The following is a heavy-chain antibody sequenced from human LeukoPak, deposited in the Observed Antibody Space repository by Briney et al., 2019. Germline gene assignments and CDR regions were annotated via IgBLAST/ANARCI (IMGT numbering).Heavy chain of an antibody. D-gene: IGHD6-6*01. CDR3: ARHRSAGRPLSDY. V-gene: IGHV4-39*01. J-gene: IGHJ4*02. Sequence: SETLSLTCTVSGGSISSSSYYWGWIRQPPGKGLEWIGSIYYSGSTYYNPSLKSRVTISVDTSKNQFSLKLSSVTAADTAVYYCARHRSAGRPLSDYWGQGTLVTVSS. CDR2: IYYSGST. CDR1: GGSISSSSYY.